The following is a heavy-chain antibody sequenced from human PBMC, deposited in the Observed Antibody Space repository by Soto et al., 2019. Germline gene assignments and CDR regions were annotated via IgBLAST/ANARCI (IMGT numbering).Heavy chain of an antibody. CDR3: ERGRGDPPPWSMMAV. J-gene: IGHJ6*02. V-gene: IGHV3-13*05. CDR1: GFTFSSYD. CDR2: IGTAGDP. D-gene: IGHD3-10*01. Sequence: EVQLVESGGGLVQPGGSLRLSCAASGFTFSSYDMHWVRQATGKGLEWVSAIGTAGDPYYPGSVKGRFTISRENAKNSLYLQRNSLRAGDTAVYYCERGRGDPPPWSMMAVWGQGTTVTVSS.